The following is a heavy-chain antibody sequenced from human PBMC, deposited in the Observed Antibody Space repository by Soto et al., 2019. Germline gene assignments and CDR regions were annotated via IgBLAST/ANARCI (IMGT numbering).Heavy chain of an antibody. CDR3: GRAGADDFRGSGGFDK. D-gene: IGHD2-21*02. CDR2: IYYSGRT. V-gene: IGHV4-59*01. Sequence: STTLSLTCTVSGGSIRDYFCTWIRQPPGKGLEWIGYIYYSGRTNYNPSLKSRVSISVDTSKNHFSLHLRSVTAADTAVYYCGRAGADDFRGSGGFDKWGQGILVTVSS. J-gene: IGHJ4*02. CDR1: GGSIRDYF.